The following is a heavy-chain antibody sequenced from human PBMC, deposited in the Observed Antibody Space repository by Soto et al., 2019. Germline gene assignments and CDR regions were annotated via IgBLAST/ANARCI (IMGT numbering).Heavy chain of an antibody. V-gene: IGHV4-30-4*01. D-gene: IGHD1-26*01. CDR3: ARVNSGGYTFDY. J-gene: IGHJ4*02. Sequence: PSETLSLTCTVSGGSISSGDYYWSWIRQPPGKGLEWIGYIYYSGSTYYNPSLKSRVTISVDTSKNQFSLKLSSVTAADTAVYYCARVNSGGYTFDYWGQGTLVTVSS. CDR1: GGSISSGDYY. CDR2: IYYSGST.